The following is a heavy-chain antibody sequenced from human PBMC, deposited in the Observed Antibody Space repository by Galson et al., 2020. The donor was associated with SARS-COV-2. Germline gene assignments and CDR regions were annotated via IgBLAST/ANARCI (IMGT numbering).Heavy chain of an antibody. CDR1: GLPSSSTY. V-gene: IGHV3-66*01. J-gene: IGHJ6*02. D-gene: IGHD6-6*01. Sequence: TGGSLNPSVEASGLPSSSTYMSWFRRAPGRGREWVSVIYSGGSTYNADSVKGRFTISRDNSKNTLYLQMNSLRAEDTAVYYCARDEYSSSPYYYYGMDVWGQGTAVTVSS. CDR2: IYSGGST. CDR3: ARDEYSSSPYYYYGMDV.